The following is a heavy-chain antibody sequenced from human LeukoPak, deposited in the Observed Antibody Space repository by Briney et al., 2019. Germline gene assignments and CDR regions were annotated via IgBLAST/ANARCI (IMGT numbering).Heavy chain of an antibody. D-gene: IGHD2-2*01. CDR1: GGSFSGYY. J-gene: IGHJ6*03. CDR2: INHSGST. Sequence: SETLSLTCAVSGGSFSGYYWSWIRQPPGKGLEWIGEINHSGSTNYNPSLKSRVTISVDTSKNQFSLKLSSVTAADTAVYYCARRLVYYYYYMDVWGKGTTVTVSS. CDR3: ARRLVYYYYYMDV. V-gene: IGHV4-34*01.